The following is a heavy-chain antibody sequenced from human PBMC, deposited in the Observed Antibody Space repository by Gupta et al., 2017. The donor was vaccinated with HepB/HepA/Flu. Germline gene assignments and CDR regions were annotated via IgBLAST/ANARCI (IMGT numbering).Heavy chain of an antibody. J-gene: IGHJ4*02. D-gene: IGHD1-1*01. V-gene: IGHV4-39*01. CDR1: GDSLSNGNYY. CDR3: ARVHYRGGNDY. CDR2: IYYRGST. Sequence: QLQLQESGPGMVKPSETLSLTCTVSGDSLSNGNYYWGWLRQPPGKGLEWIATIYYRGSTYYNPSLKSRVTISVDTSKNQFSLKLNSVTAADTAVDYCARVHYRGGNDYWGQGTLGTVSS.